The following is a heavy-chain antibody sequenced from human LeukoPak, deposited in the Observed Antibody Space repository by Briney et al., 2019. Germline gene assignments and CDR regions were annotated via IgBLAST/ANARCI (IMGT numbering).Heavy chain of an antibody. D-gene: IGHD3-16*01. CDR1: GFTFSSYA. V-gene: IGHV3-30*04. CDR3: ARDSSIMITFGGVIDSNWFDP. CDR2: ISYDGSNK. Sequence: GRSLRLSCAASGFTFSSYAMHWVRQAPGKGLEWVAVISYDGSNKYYADSVKGRFTISRDNSKNTLYLQMNSLRAEDTAVYYCARDSSIMITFGGVIDSNWFDPWGQGTLVTVSS. J-gene: IGHJ5*02.